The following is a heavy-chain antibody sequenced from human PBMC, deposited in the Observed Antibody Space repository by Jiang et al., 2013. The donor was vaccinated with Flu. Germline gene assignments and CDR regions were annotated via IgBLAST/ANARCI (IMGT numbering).Heavy chain of an antibody. Sequence: KPSETLSLTCTVSGGSISSYYWSWIRQPPGKGLEWIGYIYYSGSTNYNPSLKSRVTISVDTSKNQFSLKLSSVTAADTAVYYCARSRVELLSMNYYYYGMDVWGQGTTVTVSS. CDR2: IYYSGST. D-gene: IGHD1-26*01. CDR3: ARSRVELLSMNYYYYGMDV. V-gene: IGHV4-59*08. CDR1: GGSISSYY. J-gene: IGHJ6*02.